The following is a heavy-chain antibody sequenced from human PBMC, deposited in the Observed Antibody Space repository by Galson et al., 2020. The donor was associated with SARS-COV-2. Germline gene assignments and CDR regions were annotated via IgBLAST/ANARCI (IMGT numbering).Heavy chain of an antibody. D-gene: IGHD4-17*01. Sequence: ASVKVSCKASGYTFTSYGISWVRQAPGQGLEWMGWISAYNGNTNYAQKLQGRVTMTTDTSTSTAYMELRSLRSDDTAVYYCARDGSTVTTGLPGVWDYYYGMDVWGQGTTVTVSS. CDR3: ARDGSTVTTGLPGVWDYYYGMDV. CDR2: ISAYNGNT. J-gene: IGHJ6*02. CDR1: GYTFTSYG. V-gene: IGHV1-18*01.